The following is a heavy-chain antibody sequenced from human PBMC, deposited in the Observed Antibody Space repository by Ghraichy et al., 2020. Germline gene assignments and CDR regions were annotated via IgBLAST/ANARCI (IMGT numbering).Heavy chain of an antibody. Sequence: SETLSLTCTVSGGSISSYYWNWIRQPPGKGLEWIGYIYYSGSTNDNPSLKSRVTISVDTSKNQFSLKLSSVTAADTAVYDCARDGGVSIFGVVTSDYYYYYGMDVWSQGTTVTVSS. J-gene: IGHJ6*02. D-gene: IGHD3-3*01. V-gene: IGHV4-59*01. CDR1: GGSISSYY. CDR2: IYYSGST. CDR3: ARDGGVSIFGVVTSDYYYYYGMDV.